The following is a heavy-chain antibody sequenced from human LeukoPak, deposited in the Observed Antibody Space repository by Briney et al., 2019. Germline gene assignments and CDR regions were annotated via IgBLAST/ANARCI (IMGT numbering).Heavy chain of an antibody. D-gene: IGHD5-24*01. Sequence: SETLSLTCTVSTYSISNGYFWGWIRQPPGKGLEWIGTIHHSGSTFYNPSLKSRVTISVDTSKNQFSLKLSSVTAADTAVYYCARVPRRDGYNHWIDPWGQGTLVTVS. J-gene: IGHJ5*02. V-gene: IGHV4-38-2*02. CDR1: TYSISNGYF. CDR3: ARVPRRDGYNHWIDP. CDR2: IHHSGST.